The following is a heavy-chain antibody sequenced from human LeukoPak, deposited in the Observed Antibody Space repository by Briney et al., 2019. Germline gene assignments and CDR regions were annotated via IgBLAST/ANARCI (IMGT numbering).Heavy chain of an antibody. D-gene: IGHD2-15*01. J-gene: IGHJ4*02. V-gene: IGHV3-53*04. CDR3: ARVLLSIGLGSHEGYFDY. CDR2: IYSGGST. CDR1: GFTVNSNY. Sequence: GGSLRLSCAASGFTVNSNYMSWVRQAPGKGLEWVSVIYSGGSTYYADSVKGRFTISRHNSKNTLYLQMNSLRAEDTAVYYCARVLLSIGLGSHEGYFDYWGQGTLVTVSS.